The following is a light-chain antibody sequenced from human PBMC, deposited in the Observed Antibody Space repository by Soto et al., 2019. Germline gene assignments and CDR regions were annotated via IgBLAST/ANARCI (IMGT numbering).Light chain of an antibody. CDR1: QSVSSSY. CDR3: QQFGSSSWT. Sequence: EIVLTQSPGTLSLSPGERATLSCRASQSVSSSYLAWYQQKPGQAPRLLIYGTSSRATGIPDRFSGGWSGTDFTLTISRLEPEDFAVYFCQQFGSSSWTFGQGTKVEIK. CDR2: GTS. V-gene: IGKV3-20*01. J-gene: IGKJ1*01.